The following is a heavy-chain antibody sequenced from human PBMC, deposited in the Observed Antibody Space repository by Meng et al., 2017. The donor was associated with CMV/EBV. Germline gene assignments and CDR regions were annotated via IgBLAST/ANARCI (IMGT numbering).Heavy chain of an antibody. Sequence: GESLKISCAVSGFTFSSYAMHWVRQAPGKGLEWVAVISYDGSNKYYADSVKGRFTISRDNSKNTLYLQMNSLRAEDTAVYYCASLVVVITTSWFDPWGQGTLVTVSS. CDR3: ASLVVVITTSWFDP. CDR2: ISYDGSNK. D-gene: IGHD3-22*01. V-gene: IGHV3-30-3*01. J-gene: IGHJ5*02. CDR1: GFTFSSYA.